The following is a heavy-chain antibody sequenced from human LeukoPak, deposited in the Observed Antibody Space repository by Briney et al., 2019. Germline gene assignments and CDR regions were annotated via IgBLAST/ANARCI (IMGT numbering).Heavy chain of an antibody. J-gene: IGHJ5*02. CDR2: IYYSGST. Sequence: PSETLSLTCTVSGGSISSYYWSWIRQPPGKGLERIGYIYYSGSTNYNPSLKSRVTISVDTSKNQFSLKLSSVTAADTAVYYCARGYDFWSGYPPRPSDWFDPWGQGTLVTVSS. CDR1: GGSISSYY. CDR3: ARGYDFWSGYPPRPSDWFDP. V-gene: IGHV4-59*01. D-gene: IGHD3-3*01.